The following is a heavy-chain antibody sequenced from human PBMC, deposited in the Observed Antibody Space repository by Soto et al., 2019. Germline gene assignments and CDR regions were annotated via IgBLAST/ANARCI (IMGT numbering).Heavy chain of an antibody. J-gene: IGHJ3*02. CDR3: ARDDGSYLAFDI. CDR1: GGSISSYY. D-gene: IGHD1-26*01. V-gene: IGHV4-4*07. CDR2: IYTSGST. Sequence: QVQLQESGPGLVKPSETLSLTCTVSGGSISSYYWSWIRQPAGQGLEWIGRIYTSGSTNYNPYLKSRVTMSVDTSKNQFSLELSSVTAADTAVYYWARDDGSYLAFDIWGQGTMVTVSS.